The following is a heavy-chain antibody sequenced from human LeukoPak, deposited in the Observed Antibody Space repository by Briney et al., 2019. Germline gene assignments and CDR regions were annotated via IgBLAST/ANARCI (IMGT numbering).Heavy chain of an antibody. V-gene: IGHV1-69*01. D-gene: IGHD3-22*01. J-gene: IGHJ1*01. CDR3: ARDGPHIYYDSSGYYSH. Sequence: ASVKVSRKASGGTFSSYAISWVRQAPGQGLEWMGGIIPIFGTANYAQKFQGRVTITADESTSTAYMELSSLRSEDTAVYYCARDGPHIYYDSSGYYSHWGQGTLVTVSS. CDR2: IIPIFGTA. CDR1: GGTFSSYA.